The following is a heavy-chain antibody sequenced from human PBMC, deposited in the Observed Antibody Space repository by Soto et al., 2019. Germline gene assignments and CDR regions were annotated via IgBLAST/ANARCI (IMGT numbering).Heavy chain of an antibody. CDR1: GFICSSYD. V-gene: IGHV3-23*01. CDR3: AKATATSGGAFEI. CDR2: ILVGGST. J-gene: IGHJ3*02. D-gene: IGHD1-1*01. Sequence: GSLRLSCAVSGFICSSYDMSWVRQSPGKGLEWVSTILVGGSTHYEDSVKGRFTISRDTSKNTVYLQMNSLTAGDTAFYYCAKATATSGGAFEIYGQGTMVTVSS.